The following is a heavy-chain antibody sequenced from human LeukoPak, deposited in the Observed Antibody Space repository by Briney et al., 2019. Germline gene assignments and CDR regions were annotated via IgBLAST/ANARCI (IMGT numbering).Heavy chain of an antibody. Sequence: GGSLRLSCAASGFTFSNYAMSWVRQTPGKGLEWVSAFSGSDDSTYYADSVKGRFTISRDNSKNTLYLQMNSLRAEDTAVYYCARDRGGSLRYFDYWGQGTLVTVSS. CDR2: FSGSDDST. CDR3: ARDRGGSLRYFDY. D-gene: IGHD3-10*01. V-gene: IGHV3-23*01. J-gene: IGHJ4*02. CDR1: GFTFSNYA.